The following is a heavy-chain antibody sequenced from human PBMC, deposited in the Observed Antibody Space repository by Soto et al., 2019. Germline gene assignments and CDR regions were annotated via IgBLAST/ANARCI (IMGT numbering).Heavy chain of an antibody. J-gene: IGHJ4*02. CDR2: VYYSGST. D-gene: IGHD3-22*01. Sequence: SETLSLTCTVSGDSISRYYWSWIRQPPGEELEWIGYVYYSGSTDYNPSLKSRVTISVDASKNQFSLKLSSVTAADTAVYYCARQYYYDSSGYLDYWGQGIVVTVSS. V-gene: IGHV4-59*01. CDR1: GDSISRYY. CDR3: ARQYYYDSSGYLDY.